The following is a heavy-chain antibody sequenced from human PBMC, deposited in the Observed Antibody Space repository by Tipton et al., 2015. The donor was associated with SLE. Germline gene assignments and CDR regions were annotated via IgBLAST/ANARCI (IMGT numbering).Heavy chain of an antibody. J-gene: IGHJ4*02. V-gene: IGHV4-34*01. CDR2: INHSGST. CDR3: AGYSSSSAFDY. CDR1: GGSFSGYY. D-gene: IGHD6-13*01. Sequence: LRLSCAVYGGSFSGYYWSWIRQPPGKGLEWIGEINHSGSTNYNPSLKSRVTISVDTSKNQFSLKLSSVTAADTAVYYCAGYSSSSAFDYWGQGTLVTVSS.